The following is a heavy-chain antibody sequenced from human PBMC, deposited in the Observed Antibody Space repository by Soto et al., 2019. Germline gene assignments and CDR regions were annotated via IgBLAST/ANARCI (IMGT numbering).Heavy chain of an antibody. CDR1: VDSVSSNSAA. CDR3: AREPSAAVAGFEY. CDR2: TYYRSKWYN. Sequence: SQTLSLTCAISVDSVSSNSAAWNFILQSPSRGLEWLGRTYYRSKWYNDYAVSVKSRITINPDTSKNQFSLQLNSVTPEDTAVYYCAREPSAAVAGFEYWGQGTLVTVSS. D-gene: IGHD6-19*01. V-gene: IGHV6-1*01. J-gene: IGHJ4*02.